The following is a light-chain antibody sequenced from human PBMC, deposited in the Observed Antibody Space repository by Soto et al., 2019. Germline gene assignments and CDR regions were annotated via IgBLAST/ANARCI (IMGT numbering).Light chain of an antibody. CDR3: QQFSSSPLT. J-gene: IGKJ4*01. CDR1: QTVRNNY. CDR2: DAS. Sequence: EFALTQSPGTLSLSPGERATLSCRASQTVRNNYLAWYQQKTGQAPRLLIYDASSRATGIPDRFSGGGSGTDFTLTISRLEPEDFEVYYCQQFSSSPLTFGGGTKVDIK. V-gene: IGKV3-20*01.